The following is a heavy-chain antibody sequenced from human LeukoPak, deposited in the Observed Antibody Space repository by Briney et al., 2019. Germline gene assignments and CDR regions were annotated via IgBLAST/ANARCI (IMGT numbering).Heavy chain of an antibody. CDR1: GFTLSSSA. Sequence: GGSLRLSCTASGFTLSSSAMSWVRQVPGKGLVWVSRIASDGSSTTYADSVKGRFSISRDNAKNTLYLQMNSLRVEDTAVYYCARGRPHGNDYWGQGTLVTVSS. CDR3: ARGRPHGNDY. V-gene: IGHV3-74*01. CDR2: IASDGSST. J-gene: IGHJ4*02. D-gene: IGHD4-23*01.